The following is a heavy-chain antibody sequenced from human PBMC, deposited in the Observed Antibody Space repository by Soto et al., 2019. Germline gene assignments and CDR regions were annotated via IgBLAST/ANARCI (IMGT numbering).Heavy chain of an antibody. V-gene: IGHV3-23*01. CDR2: ISGSGGST. CDR1: GFTFSSYA. Sequence: HPGGSLRLSCAASGFTFSSYAMSWVRQAPGKGLERVSAISGSGGSTYYADSVKGRFTISRDNSKNTLYLQMNSLRAEDTAVYYCAKGLSPSYYDSSGYYWLDYWGQGTLVTVSS. D-gene: IGHD3-22*01. CDR3: AKGLSPSYYDSSGYYWLDY. J-gene: IGHJ4*02.